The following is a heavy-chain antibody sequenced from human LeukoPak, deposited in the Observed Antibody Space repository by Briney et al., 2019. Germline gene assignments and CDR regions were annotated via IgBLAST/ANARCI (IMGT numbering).Heavy chain of an antibody. J-gene: IGHJ6*03. CDR3: ARHGVAAGYYYYYMDV. CDR1: GGSFSGYY. Sequence: SETLSLTCAVYGGSFSGYYWSWIRQPPGKGLEWIGEINHSGSTNYNPSLKSRVTISVDTSKNQFSLKLSSVTAADTAVYYCARHGVAAGYYYYYMDVWGKGTTVTVSS. V-gene: IGHV4-34*01. D-gene: IGHD6-13*01. CDR2: INHSGST.